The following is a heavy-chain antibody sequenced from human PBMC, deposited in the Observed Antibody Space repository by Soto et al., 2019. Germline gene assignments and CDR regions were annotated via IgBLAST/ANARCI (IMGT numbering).Heavy chain of an antibody. CDR3: AKARAQYYDFWSGYPVDY. CDR2: IIPIFGTA. CDR1: GGTFSSYA. D-gene: IGHD3-3*01. V-gene: IGHV1-69*13. Sequence: SVKVSCKASGGTFSSYAISWVRQAPGQGLEWMGGIIPIFGTANYAQKFQGRVTITADESTSTAYMELSSLRSEDTAVYYCAKARAQYYDFWSGYPVDYWGQGTLVTVSS. J-gene: IGHJ4*02.